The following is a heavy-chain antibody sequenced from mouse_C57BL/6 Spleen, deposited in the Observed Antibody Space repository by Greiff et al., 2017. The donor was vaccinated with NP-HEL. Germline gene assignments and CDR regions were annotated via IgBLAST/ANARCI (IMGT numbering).Heavy chain of an antibody. Sequence: QVQLQQSGPELVKPGASVKISCKASGYAFSSSWMNWVKQRPGKGLEWIGRIYPGDGDTNYNGKFKGKATLTADKSSSTAYMQLSSLTSEDSAVYFCARDLTTVGAMDYWGQGTSVTVSS. CDR2: IYPGDGDT. D-gene: IGHD1-1*01. CDR1: GYAFSSSW. J-gene: IGHJ4*01. CDR3: ARDLTTVGAMDY. V-gene: IGHV1-82*01.